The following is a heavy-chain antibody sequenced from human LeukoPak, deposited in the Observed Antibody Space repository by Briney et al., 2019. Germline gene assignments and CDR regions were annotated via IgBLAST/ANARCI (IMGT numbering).Heavy chain of an antibody. D-gene: IGHD6-13*01. CDR2: INTDGSST. CDR3: ARGTAATAGIDY. J-gene: IGHJ4*02. Sequence: GGSLRLSCAASGFTFSSYWMHWVRQAPGKGLVWVSHINTDGSSTTYGDSAKGRFTVSRDNAKNTLFLQMNSLRVEDTAVYYCARGTAATAGIDYWGQGTLVTVSP. V-gene: IGHV3-74*01. CDR1: GFTFSSYW.